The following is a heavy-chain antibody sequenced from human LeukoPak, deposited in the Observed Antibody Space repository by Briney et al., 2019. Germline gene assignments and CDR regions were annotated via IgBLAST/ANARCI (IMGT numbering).Heavy chain of an antibody. D-gene: IGHD3-16*01. CDR1: GGSISSGDYY. Sequence: PSETLSLTCTVSGGSISSGDYYWSWIRQPPGKGLEWIGYIYYSGSTYYNPSLKSRVTISVDTSKHQFSLKMNSVTAADTAVYYCVRGFLGLGGGVWGQGTTVTVSS. J-gene: IGHJ6*02. CDR2: IYYSGST. V-gene: IGHV4-30-4*08. CDR3: VRGFLGLGGGV.